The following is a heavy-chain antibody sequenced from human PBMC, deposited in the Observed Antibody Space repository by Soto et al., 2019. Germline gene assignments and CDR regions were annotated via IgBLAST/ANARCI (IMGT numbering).Heavy chain of an antibody. J-gene: IGHJ5*02. CDR2: MNPNSGNT. CDR1: GYTFTSYD. CDR3: ARGLELELTNWFDP. D-gene: IGHD1-7*01. V-gene: IGHV1-8*01. Sequence: ASVKVSCKASGYTFTSYDINWVRQATVQGLEWMGWMNPNSGNTGYAQKFQGRVTMTRNTSISTAYMELSSLRSEDTAVYYCARGLELELTNWFDPWGQGTLVTVSS.